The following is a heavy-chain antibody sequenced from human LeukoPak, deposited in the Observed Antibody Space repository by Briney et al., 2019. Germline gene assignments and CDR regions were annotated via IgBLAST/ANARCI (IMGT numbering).Heavy chain of an antibody. J-gene: IGHJ4*02. CDR1: GFIISNYA. CDR2: ISGNGGST. Sequence: GGSLRLSCSASGFIISNYAMHWVRQAPGKGLEYVSAISGNGGSTYYADSVKGRFTISRENSKNTLYLQMSSLRAEDTAIYHCVKDLYKGDSSSWYYFDYCGQGTLVTVSS. D-gene: IGHD6-13*01. V-gene: IGHV3-64D*06. CDR3: VKDLYKGDSSSWYYFDY.